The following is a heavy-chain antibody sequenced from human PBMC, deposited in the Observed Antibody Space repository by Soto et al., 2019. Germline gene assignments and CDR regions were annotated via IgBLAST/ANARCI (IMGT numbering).Heavy chain of an antibody. CDR2: IYWDDDK. J-gene: IGHJ2*01. CDR1: GFSLSTSGVG. V-gene: IGHV2-5*02. CDR3: AHRRGGYGDYWYFDL. Sequence: QITLKESGPPLVKPTQTLTLTCTFSGFSLSTSGVGVGWIRQPPGKALEWLALIYWDDDKRYSPSLKSRLTNTKDTSKNQVVLTMTNMDPVDTATYYCAHRRGGYGDYWYFDLWGRGTLVTVSS. D-gene: IGHD4-17*01.